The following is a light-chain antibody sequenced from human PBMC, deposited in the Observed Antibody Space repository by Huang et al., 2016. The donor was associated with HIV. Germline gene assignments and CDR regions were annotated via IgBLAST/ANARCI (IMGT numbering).Light chain of an antibody. V-gene: IGKV4-1*01. CDR1: QNLLYNSNNKNY. CDR2: WAS. J-gene: IGKJ1*01. CDR3: QQYYSSLWT. Sequence: DIVMTQSPDSLTVSLGERATIHCKSSQNLLYNSNNKNYLNWYQQKPGQSPKLLIYWASYRESGVPDRFSGSGSGTNFTLNINSLQAEDVAVYYCQQYYSSLWTFGQGTKVEIK.